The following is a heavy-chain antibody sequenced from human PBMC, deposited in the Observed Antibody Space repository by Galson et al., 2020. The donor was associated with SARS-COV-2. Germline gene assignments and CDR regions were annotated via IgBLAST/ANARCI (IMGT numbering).Heavy chain of an antibody. V-gene: IGHV4-39*02. CDR3: ARDDSSGFNYYFDS. J-gene: IGHJ4*02. CDR1: GGSIRNSNYY. CDR2: IYYSGTT. D-gene: IGHD6-19*01. Sequence: SETLSLTCTVSGGSIRNSNYYWDWVRQPPGKGLEWIGSIYYSGTTYYNPSLKSRVTLSVDTSKNQFSLKLNSVTAADTAVYFCARDDSSGFNYYFDSWGRGTLVTVSS.